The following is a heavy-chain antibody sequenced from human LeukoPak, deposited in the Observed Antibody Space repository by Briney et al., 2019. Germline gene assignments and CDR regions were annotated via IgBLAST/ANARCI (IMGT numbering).Heavy chain of an antibody. V-gene: IGHV4-38-2*02. CDR3: ARAGPPFDY. CDR1: GYSISSGYY. Sequence: PSETLSLTCTVSGYSISSGYYWGWIRQPPGKGLEWIGSIYHSGSTYYNPSLKSRVTISVDTSKNQFSLKLSSVTAADTAVYYCARAGPPFDYWGQGTLVTVSS. J-gene: IGHJ4*02. CDR2: IYHSGST.